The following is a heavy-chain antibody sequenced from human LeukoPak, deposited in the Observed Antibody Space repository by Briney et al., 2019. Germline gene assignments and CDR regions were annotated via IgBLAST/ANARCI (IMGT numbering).Heavy chain of an antibody. D-gene: IGHD1-1*01. CDR3: ARGLRTYYGMDV. Sequence: SETLSLTCTVSGDSISTYDWSWIRQPPGKGLEWLGYITSSGSTNYNSSLKSRVTISVDTSNNHVSLKLRSVTAADTAVYYCARGLRTYYGMDVWGQGTTVTVSS. V-gene: IGHV4-59*12. CDR1: GDSISTYD. CDR2: ITSSGST. J-gene: IGHJ6*02.